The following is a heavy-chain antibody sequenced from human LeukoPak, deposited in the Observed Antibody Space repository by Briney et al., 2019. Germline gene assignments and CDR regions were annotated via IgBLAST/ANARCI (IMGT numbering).Heavy chain of an antibody. V-gene: IGHV1-2*02. D-gene: IGHD5-18*01. CDR1: GYTFTGYY. J-gene: IGHJ4*02. CDR3: AGRPDTSMVAIFDY. CDR2: INPSSGGT. Sequence: SVKVSCKASGYTFTGYYVHWVRQAPGRGLEWMGWINPSSGGTNYAQKFQGRVTMTGDTSISTAYMELSRLTSDDTAVYFCAGRPDTSMVAIFDYWGQGTLVTISS.